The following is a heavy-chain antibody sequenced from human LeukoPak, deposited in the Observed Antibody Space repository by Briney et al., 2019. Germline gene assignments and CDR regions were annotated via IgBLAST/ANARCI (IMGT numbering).Heavy chain of an antibody. Sequence: ASVKVSCKASGYTLSNYGLNWVRQATGQGLEWMGWMNPNSGNTGYAQKFQGRVTMTRNTSISTAYMELSSLRSEDTAVYYCARDRRYYYYGMDVWGQGTTVTVSS. J-gene: IGHJ6*02. V-gene: IGHV1-8*02. CDR3: ARDRRYYYYGMDV. CDR1: GYTLSNYG. CDR2: MNPNSGNT.